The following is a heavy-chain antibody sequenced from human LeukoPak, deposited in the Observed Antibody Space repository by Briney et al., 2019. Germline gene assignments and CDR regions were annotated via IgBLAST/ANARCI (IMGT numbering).Heavy chain of an antibody. D-gene: IGHD2-2*02. J-gene: IGHJ5*02. CDR1: GYTFSDYY. CDR3: ARGLSYCSINTCYIERQTHFDP. V-gene: IGHV1-2*02. CDR2: INPNGTDT. Sequence: ASVKVSCKAFGYTFSDYYMHWVRQTPGQGLEWMGWINPNGTDTKYAQKFQGRVTMTWDTSISTGYMDLSTLTSDDTAVYFCARGLSYCSINTCYIERQTHFDPWGQGTLVTVSS.